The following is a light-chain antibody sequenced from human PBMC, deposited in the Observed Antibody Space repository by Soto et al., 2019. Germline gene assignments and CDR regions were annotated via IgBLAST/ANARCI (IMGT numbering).Light chain of an antibody. CDR3: QHYNSYSEA. Sequence: DIQMTQSPSTLSGSLGDRFTITCLASQTISSWLEWYQQKPGKAPKLMIYKESTLKSGVPSRLSGSGSGKEFTITISSLQPDDFATYYCQHYNSYSEAFGQGTKVDIK. CDR1: QTISSW. V-gene: IGKV1-5*03. J-gene: IGKJ1*01. CDR2: KES.